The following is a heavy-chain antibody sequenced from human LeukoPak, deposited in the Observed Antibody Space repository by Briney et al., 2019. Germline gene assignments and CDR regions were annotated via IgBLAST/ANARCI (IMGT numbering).Heavy chain of an antibody. J-gene: IGHJ3*02. V-gene: IGHV3-48*04. CDR1: GFTFSSYG. Sequence: PGGSLRLSCAASGFTFSSYGMHWVRQAPGKGLEWLSYISRSSSSILYADSVKGRFTISRDNAKNSLYLQMNSLRAEDTAVYYCARDYSSSWYDAFDIWGQGTMVTVST. CDR3: ARDYSSSWYDAFDI. D-gene: IGHD6-13*01. CDR2: ISRSSSSI.